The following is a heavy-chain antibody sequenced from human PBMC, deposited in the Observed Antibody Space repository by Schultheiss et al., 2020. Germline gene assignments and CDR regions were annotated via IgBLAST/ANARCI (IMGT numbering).Heavy chain of an antibody. D-gene: IGHD4-23*01. CDR3: ARHGQPGGNSEQSFDY. Sequence: SQTLSLTCAVSGGSISSSNWWSWIRQPPGKGLEWIGYIYYSGSTYYNPSLKSRVTISVDTSKNQFSLKLSSVTAADTAVYYCARHGQPGGNSEQSFDYWGQGTLVTVSS. J-gene: IGHJ4*02. CDR2: IYYSGST. CDR1: GGSISSSNW. V-gene: IGHV4-4*02.